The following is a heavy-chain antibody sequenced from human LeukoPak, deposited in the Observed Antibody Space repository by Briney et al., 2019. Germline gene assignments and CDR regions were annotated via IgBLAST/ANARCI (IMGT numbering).Heavy chain of an antibody. J-gene: IGHJ2*01. CDR3: ARIDYGDYGYWYFDL. V-gene: IGHV5-51*01. Sequence: GESLKISCKGSGYSFTSNWIGWVRQMSGKGLEWMGIIYPGDSDTRCSPSFQGQVTISADKSISTAYLQWSSLKASDTAMYYCARIDYGDYGYWYFDLWGRGTLVTVSS. D-gene: IGHD4-17*01. CDR1: GYSFTSNW. CDR2: IYPGDSDT.